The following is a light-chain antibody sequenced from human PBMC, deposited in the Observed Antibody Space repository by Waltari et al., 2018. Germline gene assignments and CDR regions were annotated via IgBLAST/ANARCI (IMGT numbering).Light chain of an antibody. Sequence: DIQMTQSPSTLSAFVGDRVTISCRASQSIDRWLAWYQQKPGKPPKILIYKASTLQSGVSWGFSGSGSGTEFTLTISSLQPDDFVTYYCQQYSAYPWTFGQGTKV. CDR3: QQYSAYPWT. J-gene: IGKJ1*01. CDR1: QSIDRW. CDR2: KAS. V-gene: IGKV1-5*03.